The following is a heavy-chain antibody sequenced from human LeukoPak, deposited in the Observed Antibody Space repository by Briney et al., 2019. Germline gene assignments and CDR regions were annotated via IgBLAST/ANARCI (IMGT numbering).Heavy chain of an antibody. CDR1: GFTFSSYA. CDR2: ISSDSSTI. D-gene: IGHD5-18*01. V-gene: IGHV3-48*01. J-gene: IGHJ3*02. Sequence: PGGSLRLSCAASGFTFSSYAMSWVRQAPGKGLEWVSYISSDSSTIYYADSLKGRFTIPRDNAKNSLSLLMNSLRAEDTAVYYCARDLSSRGYTYGTPAFTFDIWGQGTMVTVSS. CDR3: ARDLSSRGYTYGTPAFTFDI.